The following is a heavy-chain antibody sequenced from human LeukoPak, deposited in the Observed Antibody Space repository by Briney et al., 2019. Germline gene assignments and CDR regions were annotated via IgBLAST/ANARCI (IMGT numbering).Heavy chain of an antibody. J-gene: IGHJ4*02. D-gene: IGHD2-2*01. CDR2: ISYDGSNK. CDR3: TRDASDIVVVPAAVGPFDY. Sequence: GGSLRLSCAASGFTFNSYGMHWVRQAPGKGLGWVAVISYDGSNKYYADSVKGRFTISRDNSKNTLYLQMNSLRAEDTAVYYCTRDASDIVVVPAAVGPFDYWGQGTLVTVSS. V-gene: IGHV3-30*03. CDR1: GFTFNSYG.